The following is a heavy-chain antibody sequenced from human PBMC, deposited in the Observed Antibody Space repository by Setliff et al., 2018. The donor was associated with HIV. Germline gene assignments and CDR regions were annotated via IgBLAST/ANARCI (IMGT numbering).Heavy chain of an antibody. CDR2: INHSGST. D-gene: IGHD3-3*01. Sequence: SETLSLTCTLYGGSFGAYYWTWIRQSPEKGLEWIGEINHSGSTTYNPSLKSRVTISIDTSKNQFSLKLSSVTAADTAVYYCARGSRQLTIFGVVFKTNYYFMDVWGKGTAVTVSS. CDR3: ARGSRQLTIFGVVFKTNYYFMDV. V-gene: IGHV4-34*01. CDR1: GGSFGAYY. J-gene: IGHJ6*03.